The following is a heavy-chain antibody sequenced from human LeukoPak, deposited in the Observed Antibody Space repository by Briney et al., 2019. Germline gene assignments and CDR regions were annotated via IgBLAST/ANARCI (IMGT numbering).Heavy chain of an antibody. CDR3: AKDRKKEYYYDSSGYDH. V-gene: IGHV3-30*04. J-gene: IGHJ4*02. D-gene: IGHD3-22*01. Sequence: GGSLRLSCAASGFTFSSYAMHWIRRAPGKGLEWVAVISYDGSNKYYADSVKGRFTISRDNSKNTLYLQMNSLRAEDTAVYYCAKDRKKEYYYDSSGYDHWGQGTLVTVSS. CDR1: GFTFSSYA. CDR2: ISYDGSNK.